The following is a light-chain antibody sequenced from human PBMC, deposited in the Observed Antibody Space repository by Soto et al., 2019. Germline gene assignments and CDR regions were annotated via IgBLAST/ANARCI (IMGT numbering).Light chain of an antibody. CDR2: EVS. CDR1: SSDVGGYNF. Sequence: QSALTQPASVFGSPGQSITFSCTGTSSDVGGYNFVSWYQQHPGKAPKLMIYEVSSRPSGVSNRFSGSKSGKTASLTISGLQPEDEADYYCSSYTTSTTVVFGTGTKLTVL. J-gene: IGLJ1*01. CDR3: SSYTTSTTVV. V-gene: IGLV2-14*03.